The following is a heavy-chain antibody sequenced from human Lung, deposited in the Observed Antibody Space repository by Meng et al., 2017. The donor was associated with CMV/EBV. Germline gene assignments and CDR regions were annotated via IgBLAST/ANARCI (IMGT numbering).Heavy chain of an antibody. CDR3: ARWGVDTAMADYYYGMDV. CDR1: GFTFSSYA. CDR2: ISYDGSNK. Sequence: GESLKISCAASGFTFSSYAMHWVRQAPGKGLEWVAVISYDGSNKYYADSVKGRFTISRDNSKNTLYLQMNSLRAEDTAVYYCARWGVDTAMADYYYGMDVWGQGTTVXVSS. D-gene: IGHD5-18*01. J-gene: IGHJ6*02. V-gene: IGHV3-30*04.